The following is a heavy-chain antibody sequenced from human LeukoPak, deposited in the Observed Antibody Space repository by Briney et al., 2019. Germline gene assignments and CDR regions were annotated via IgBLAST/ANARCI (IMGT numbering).Heavy chain of an antibody. D-gene: IGHD6-13*01. Sequence: PGGSLRLSCAASGFTFSGYSMNWVRQAPGKGLEWVSSISSTSSYIYYADSVKGRFTISRDNAKNSVYLQMNSLRVEDTAVYYCARGVGAAANYFYYYYMDVWGKGTTVTVSS. V-gene: IGHV3-21*01. CDR3: ARGVGAAANYFYYYYMDV. CDR1: GFTFSGYS. J-gene: IGHJ6*03. CDR2: ISSTSSYI.